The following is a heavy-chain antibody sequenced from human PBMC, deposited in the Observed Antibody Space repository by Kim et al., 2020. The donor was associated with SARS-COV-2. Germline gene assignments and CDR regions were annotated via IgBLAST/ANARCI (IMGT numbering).Heavy chain of an antibody. D-gene: IGHD4-17*01. CDR2: ISGSGGST. CDR3: ARTLPDYGGNSYFDY. CDR1: GFTFSSYA. V-gene: IGHV3-23*01. J-gene: IGHJ4*02. Sequence: GGSLRLSCAASGFTFSSYAMSWVRQAPGKGLEWVSAISGSGGSTYYADSVKGRFTISRDNSKNTLYLQMNSLRAEDTAVYYCARTLPDYGGNSYFDYWGQGTLVTVSS.